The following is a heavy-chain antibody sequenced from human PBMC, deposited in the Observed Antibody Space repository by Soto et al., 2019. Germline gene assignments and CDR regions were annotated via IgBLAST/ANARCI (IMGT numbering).Heavy chain of an antibody. CDR2: ISGSGDST. J-gene: IGHJ4*02. D-gene: IGHD3-22*01. CDR1: GLTFSRAD. CDR3: ASRNYYDTSGYYYWYYFDF. V-gene: IGHV3-23*01. Sequence: GSLRLSCAVSGLTFSRADLGWVRQPQGKGLEWVSGISGSGDSTYYAESVKGRFTISRDNSKNTVYLQMNSLGAEDTAVYYCASRNYYDTSGYYYWYYFDFWGQGALVTVSS.